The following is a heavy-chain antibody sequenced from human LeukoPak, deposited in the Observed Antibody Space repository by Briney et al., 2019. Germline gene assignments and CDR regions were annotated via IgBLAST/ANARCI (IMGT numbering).Heavy chain of an antibody. CDR2: IYYVGST. J-gene: IGHJ4*02. CDR3: ARRVADGGWRLDY. V-gene: IGHV4-39*01. CDR1: SGPISSSSYY. Sequence: SETLSLTCTVSSGPISSSSYYWDWIRQSPGKGLEWLGSIYYVGSTYYNPSLESRVTISVDTSKNQFSLKLSSVTAADTAVHFCARRVADGGWRLDYWGQGTLVTVSS. D-gene: IGHD6-19*01.